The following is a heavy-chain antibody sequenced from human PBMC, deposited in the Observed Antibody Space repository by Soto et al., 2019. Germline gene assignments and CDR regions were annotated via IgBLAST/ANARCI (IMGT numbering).Heavy chain of an antibody. CDR3: ARRDIVTGNSPIDY. CDR1: GYTFTTYG. D-gene: IGHD3-9*01. Sequence: GASVKVSCKASGYTFTTYGISWVRQAPGQGLEWMGWISAYNGNTNYAQKLQGRVTMTTDTSTSTAYMELRTLRSDDTAVYFCARRDIVTGNSPIDYWGQGTLVTVSS. CDR2: ISAYNGNT. J-gene: IGHJ4*02. V-gene: IGHV1-18*01.